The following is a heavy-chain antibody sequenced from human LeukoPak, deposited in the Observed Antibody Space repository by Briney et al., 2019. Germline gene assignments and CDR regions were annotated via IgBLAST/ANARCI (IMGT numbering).Heavy chain of an antibody. CDR2: INPNSGGT. D-gene: IGHD1-7*01. CDR3: ARGDWNFVSAFDI. V-gene: IGHV1-2*02. Sequence: ASVKVSCKASGYTFTGYYLHWVRQAPGQGLEWMGWINPNSGGTNYAQKFQGRVTMTRDTSISTAYMELSRLKSDDTAVYYCARGDWNFVSAFDIWGQGTMVTVSS. CDR1: GYTFTGYY. J-gene: IGHJ3*02.